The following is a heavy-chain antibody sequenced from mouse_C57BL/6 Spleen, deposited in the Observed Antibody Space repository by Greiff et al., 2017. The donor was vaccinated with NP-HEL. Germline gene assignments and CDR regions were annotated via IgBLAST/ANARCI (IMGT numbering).Heavy chain of an antibody. CDR3: ARDSSGFDY. D-gene: IGHD3-2*02. V-gene: IGHV5-4*01. CDR2: ISDGGSYT. Sequence: EVQVVESGGGLVKPGGSLKLSCAASGFTFSSYAMSWVRQTPEKRLEWVAIISDGGSYTYYPDNVKGRFTISRDNAKNNLYLQMSHLKSDDTAMYYCARDSSGFDYWGQGTTLTVSS. J-gene: IGHJ2*01. CDR1: GFTFSSYA.